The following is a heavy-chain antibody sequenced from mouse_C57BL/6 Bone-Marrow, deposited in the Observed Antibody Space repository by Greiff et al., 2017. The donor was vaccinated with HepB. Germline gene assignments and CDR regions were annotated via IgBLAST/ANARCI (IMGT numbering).Heavy chain of an antibody. D-gene: IGHD2-4*01. J-gene: IGHJ4*01. Sequence: EVQLQESGPGLVKPSQSLSLTCSVTGYSITSGYYWNWIRQFPGNKLEWMGYISYDGSNNYNPSLKNRISITRYTSKNQFFLKLNSVTTEDTATYYCARGGLREGGYYAMDYWGQGTSVTVSS. CDR3: ARGGLREGGYYAMDY. CDR1: GYSITSGYY. CDR2: ISYDGSN. V-gene: IGHV3-6*01.